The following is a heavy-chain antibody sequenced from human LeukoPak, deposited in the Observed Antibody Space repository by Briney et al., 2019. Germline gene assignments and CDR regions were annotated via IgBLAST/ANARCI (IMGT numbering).Heavy chain of an antibody. J-gene: IGHJ6*02. D-gene: IGHD6-13*01. CDR2: INPNSGGT. Sequence: ASVKVSCKASGYTFTGYYMHWVRQAPGQGLEWMGWINPNSGGTNYAQKFQGRVTMTRDTSISTAYMELSRLRSDDTAVYYCARETAAGKVPGHGVHYGMDVWAKGPRSPSP. CDR1: GYTFTGYY. CDR3: ARETAAGKVPGHGVHYGMDV. V-gene: IGHV1-2*02.